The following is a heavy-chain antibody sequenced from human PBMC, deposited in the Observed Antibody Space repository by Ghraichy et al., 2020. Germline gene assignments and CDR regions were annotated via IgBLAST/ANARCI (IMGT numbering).Heavy chain of an antibody. V-gene: IGHV1-18*01. CDR2: IGAYSDNT. CDR1: GYTFTGYG. Sequence: ASVKVSCKASGYTFTGYGITWVRQAPGQGLEWMGWIGAYSDNTNYARKLQGRVTMTTDTSTTTAYMELRTRRSDDTAVYYCARAGESTWHNYGLDVWGQGTTVTVSS. CDR3: ARAGESTWHNYGLDV. D-gene: IGHD2/OR15-2a*01. J-gene: IGHJ6*02.